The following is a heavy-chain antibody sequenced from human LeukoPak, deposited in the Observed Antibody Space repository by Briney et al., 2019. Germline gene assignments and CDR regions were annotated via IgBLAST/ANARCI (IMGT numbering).Heavy chain of an antibody. CDR3: ARADYEGNNWNDDAFDI. D-gene: IGHD1-1*01. CDR1: GYTFTSYG. CDR2: ISAYNGNT. J-gene: IGHJ3*02. Sequence: GASVKVSCKASGYTFTSYGISWVRQAPGQGLEWMGWISAYNGNTNYAQKLQGRVTMTTDTSTSTAYMELRSLRSEDTAVYYCARADYEGNNWNDDAFDIWGQGTMVTVS. V-gene: IGHV1-18*01.